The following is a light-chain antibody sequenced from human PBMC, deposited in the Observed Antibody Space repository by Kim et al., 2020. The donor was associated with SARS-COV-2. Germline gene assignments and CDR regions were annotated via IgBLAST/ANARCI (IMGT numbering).Light chain of an antibody. J-gene: IGKJ1*01. Sequence: DIQMTQSPSTLSASVGDTVTITCRASQSITSWLAWYQQKPGKAPNLLIYKSSTLESGVPSRFSGSGSGTEFTLTISSLQTDDFATYYCQQYNSYSGTFGQGTKVDIK. CDR1: QSITSW. CDR2: KSS. V-gene: IGKV1-5*03. CDR3: QQYNSYSGT.